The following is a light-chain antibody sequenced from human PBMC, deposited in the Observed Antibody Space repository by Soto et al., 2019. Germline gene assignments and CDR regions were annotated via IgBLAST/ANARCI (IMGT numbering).Light chain of an antibody. V-gene: IGKV1-33*01. CDR1: QDISNY. Sequence: EIQMTQSASSLSASVGDRVTITCQAIQDISNYLNWYQQKPGKAPKLLIYDASNLETGVPSRFSGGGSGADFTFTISSLQPEDIATYYCQQYYNLPRTFGGGTKVDIK. J-gene: IGKJ4*01. CDR2: DAS. CDR3: QQYYNLPRT.